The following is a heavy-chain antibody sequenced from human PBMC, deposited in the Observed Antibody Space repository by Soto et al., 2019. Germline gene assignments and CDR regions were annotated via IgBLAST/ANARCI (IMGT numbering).Heavy chain of an antibody. V-gene: IGHV3-23*01. CDR3: ARVRRLLGIFGANIDY. D-gene: IGHD3-3*01. CDR1: GFTFSSYA. J-gene: IGHJ4*02. CDR2: ISGSGGST. Sequence: GGSLRLSCAASGFTFSSYAMSWVRQAPGKGLEWVSAISGSGGSTYYADSVKGRFTISRDNSKNTLYLQMNSLRAEDTAVYYCARVRRLLGIFGANIDYWGQGTLVTVSS.